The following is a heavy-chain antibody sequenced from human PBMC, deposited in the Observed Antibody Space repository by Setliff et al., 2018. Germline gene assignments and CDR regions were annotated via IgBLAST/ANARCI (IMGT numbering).Heavy chain of an antibody. Sequence: SETLSLTCTVSGGSISSYYWSWIRQPAGKGLEWIGHIYIGVSANYNPSLKSRVTMSIDTSKNQFSLKLNSVTAADMAVYYCAREQWLDPPGYYYMDVWAKVTTVTVSS. CDR2: IYIGVSA. V-gene: IGHV4-4*07. CDR3: AREQWLDPPGYYYMDV. D-gene: IGHD6-19*01. J-gene: IGHJ6*03. CDR1: GGSISSYY.